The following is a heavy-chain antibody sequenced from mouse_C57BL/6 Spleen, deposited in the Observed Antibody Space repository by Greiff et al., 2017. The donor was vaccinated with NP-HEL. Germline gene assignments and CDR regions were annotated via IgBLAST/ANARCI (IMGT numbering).Heavy chain of an antibody. CDR1: GYTFTDYN. Sequence: VQLQQSGPELVKPGASVKMSCKASGYTFTDYNMHWVKQSHGKSLEWIGYINPNNGGTSYNQKFKGKATLTVNKSSSPAYLELRSLTSEDSAVYYCARATVVARWYFDVWGTGTTVTVAS. CDR2: INPNNGGT. J-gene: IGHJ1*03. CDR3: ARATVVARWYFDV. D-gene: IGHD1-1*01. V-gene: IGHV1-22*01.